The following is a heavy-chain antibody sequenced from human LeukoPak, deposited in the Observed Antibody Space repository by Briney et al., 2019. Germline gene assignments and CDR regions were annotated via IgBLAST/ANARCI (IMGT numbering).Heavy chain of an antibody. J-gene: IGHJ3*02. CDR3: ARVWAAAGAFDI. D-gene: IGHD6-13*01. CDR2: IYYSGST. V-gene: IGHV4-59*12. CDR1: GGPISSYY. Sequence: SETLSLTCTVSGGPISSYYWSWIRQPPGKGPEWIGYIYYSGSTNYNPSLKSRVTMSVDTSKNQFSLKLSSVTAADTAVYYCARVWAAAGAFDIWGQGTMVTVSS.